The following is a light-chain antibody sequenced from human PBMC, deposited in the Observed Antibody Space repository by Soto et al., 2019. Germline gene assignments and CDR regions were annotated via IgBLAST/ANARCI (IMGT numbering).Light chain of an antibody. V-gene: IGKV3-20*01. Sequence: EIVLTQSPGTLSLSPGERATLSCRASHFVASSYVAWYQQKPGQAPRLLIYGASSRATGIPDRFSGSGPGTDFTLTISRLEPEDFAVYYCQQYGSSPGTFGQGTKVDIK. CDR3: QQYGSSPGT. J-gene: IGKJ1*01. CDR2: GAS. CDR1: HFVASSY.